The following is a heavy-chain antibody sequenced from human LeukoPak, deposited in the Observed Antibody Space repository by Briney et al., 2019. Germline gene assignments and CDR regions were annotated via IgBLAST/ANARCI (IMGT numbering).Heavy chain of an antibody. D-gene: IGHD5-12*01. CDR1: GYTFTSYY. J-gene: IGHJ4*02. Sequence: ASVKVSCKASGYTFTSYYMHWVRQAPGQGLEWMGIINPSGGSTSYAQKFQGRVTMTRDTSTSTVYMELSSLRSEDTAVYYCARGRLLIYSGYDLADYWGQGTLVTVSS. CDR3: ARGRLLIYSGYDLADY. V-gene: IGHV1-46*01. CDR2: INPSGGST.